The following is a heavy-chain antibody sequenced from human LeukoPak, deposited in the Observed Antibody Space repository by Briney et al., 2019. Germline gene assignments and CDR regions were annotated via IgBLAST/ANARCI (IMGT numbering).Heavy chain of an antibody. D-gene: IGHD2-2*01. Sequence: GASVKVSCKASGYTFTSYDINWVRQATGQGLEWMGWMNPNSGNTGYVQKFQGRVTMTRNTSISTAYMELSSLRSEDTAVYYCARARRRYCSSTSCYVFAFDIWGQGTMVTVSS. CDR1: GYTFTSYD. CDR3: ARARRRYCSSTSCYVFAFDI. J-gene: IGHJ3*02. V-gene: IGHV1-8*01. CDR2: MNPNSGNT.